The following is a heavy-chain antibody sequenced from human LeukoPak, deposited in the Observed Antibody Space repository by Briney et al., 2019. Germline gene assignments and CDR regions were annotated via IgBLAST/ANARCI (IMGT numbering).Heavy chain of an antibody. CDR2: IYSGGST. CDR1: GFTVSSNY. J-gene: IGHJ4*02. Sequence: PGGFLRLSCAASGFTVSSNYMSWVRQAPGKGLEWVSVIYSGGSTYYADSVKGRFTISRDNSKNTLYLQMNSLRAEDTAMYYCASIDSSGYYYFDYWGQGTLVTVSS. D-gene: IGHD3-22*01. V-gene: IGHV3-53*01. CDR3: ASIDSSGYYYFDY.